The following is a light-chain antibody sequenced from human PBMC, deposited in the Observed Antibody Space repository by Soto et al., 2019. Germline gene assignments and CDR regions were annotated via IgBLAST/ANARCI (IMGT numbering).Light chain of an antibody. J-gene: IGLJ3*02. V-gene: IGLV2-14*01. CDR2: EVS. CDR3: ISFTTTNTGV. CDR1: TSDIGGYNY. Sequence: QSALTQPASVSGSPGQSITISCTGTTSDIGGYNYVSWYQQHPGKAPKVMIYEVSKRPSGVSNRFSGSKSGNTASLTIFGLQAEDEADYYCISFTTTNTGVFGGGTKVTVL.